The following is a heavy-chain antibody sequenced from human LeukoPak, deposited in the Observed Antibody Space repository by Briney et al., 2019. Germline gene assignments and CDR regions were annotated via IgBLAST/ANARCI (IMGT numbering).Heavy chain of an antibody. CDR3: ARLTHSSGWHLFDP. D-gene: IGHD6-19*01. CDR1: GGSISSGGYY. V-gene: IGHV4-30-2*03. J-gene: IGHJ5*02. CDR2: IYHSGST. Sequence: SETLSLTCTVSGGSISSGGYYWSWIRQPPGKGLEWIGYIYHSGSTYYNPSLKSRVTISVDTSKNQFSLKLSSVTAADTAVYYCARLTHSSGWHLFDPWGQGTLVTVSS.